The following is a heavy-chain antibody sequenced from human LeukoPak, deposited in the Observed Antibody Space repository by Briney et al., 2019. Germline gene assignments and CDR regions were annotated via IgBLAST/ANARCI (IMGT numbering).Heavy chain of an antibody. D-gene: IGHD6-13*01. CDR1: GINFRSSG. CDR3: VREAGRAAAGRFDY. CDR2: IQNDGSDK. Sequence: GGSLRLSCAASGINFRSSGMHWVRQAPGKGLEWVTFIQNDGSDKSYAASVKGRFTISRDNSKNTVYLHMNSLRADDTALYYCVREAGRAAAGRFDYWGQGTLVTVSS. V-gene: IGHV3-30*02. J-gene: IGHJ4*02.